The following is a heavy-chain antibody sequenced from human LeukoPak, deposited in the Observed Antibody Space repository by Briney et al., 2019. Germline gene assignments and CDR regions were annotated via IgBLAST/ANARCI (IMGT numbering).Heavy chain of an antibody. Sequence: VASVKVSCKASGYTFTSYYMHWVRQAPGQGLEWMGIINPSGGSTSYAQKFQGRVTMTRDMSTSTVYMELSSLRSEDTAVYYCAREAVGANGAFDIWGQGTMVTVSS. CDR3: AREAVGANGAFDI. D-gene: IGHD1-26*01. CDR2: INPSGGST. CDR1: GYTFTSYY. J-gene: IGHJ3*02. V-gene: IGHV1-46*01.